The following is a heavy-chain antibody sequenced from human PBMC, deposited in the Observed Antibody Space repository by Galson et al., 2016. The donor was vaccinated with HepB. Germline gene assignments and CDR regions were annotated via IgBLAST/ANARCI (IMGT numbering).Heavy chain of an antibody. D-gene: IGHD3-9*01. J-gene: IGHJ3*02. Sequence: SVKVSCKASGGTFSSYGINWVRQAPGQGLEWMGAIIPMVGTANYAQKFQGRVTITADESTSTAYMELSSLRSEDTAVYYCARDVSPYYDILTGYDAFDIWGQGTRVTVSS. CDR2: IIPMVGTA. CDR1: GGTFSSYG. CDR3: ARDVSPYYDILTGYDAFDI. V-gene: IGHV1-69*13.